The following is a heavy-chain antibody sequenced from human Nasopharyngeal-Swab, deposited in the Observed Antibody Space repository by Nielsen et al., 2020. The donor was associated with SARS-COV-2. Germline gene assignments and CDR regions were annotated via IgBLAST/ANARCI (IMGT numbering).Heavy chain of an antibody. J-gene: IGHJ5*02. CDR3: ARQSKGAGYCSSTSCYVSWFDP. CDR2: IYPGDSDT. V-gene: IGHV5-51*01. CDR1: GYSFTSYW. D-gene: IGHD2-2*01. Sequence: GSLKISCKGSGYSFTSYWIGWVRQMPGKGLEWMGIIYPGDSDTRYSPSFQGQVTISADKSISTAYLQWSSLKASDTAMYYCARQSKGAGYCSSTSCYVSWFDPWGQGTLVTVSS.